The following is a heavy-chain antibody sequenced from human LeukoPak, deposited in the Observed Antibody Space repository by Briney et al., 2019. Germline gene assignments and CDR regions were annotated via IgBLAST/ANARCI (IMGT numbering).Heavy chain of an antibody. Sequence: PSETLSLTCAVYGGSFSGYYWSWIRQPPGKGLEWIGEINHSGSTNYNPSLKSRVTISVDTSKNQFSLKLSSVTAADTAVYYCARHGEYYSGSGSLRGFDPWGQGTLVTVSS. CDR1: GGSFSGYY. V-gene: IGHV4-34*01. J-gene: IGHJ5*02. CDR3: ARHGEYYSGSGSLRGFDP. CDR2: INHSGST. D-gene: IGHD3-10*01.